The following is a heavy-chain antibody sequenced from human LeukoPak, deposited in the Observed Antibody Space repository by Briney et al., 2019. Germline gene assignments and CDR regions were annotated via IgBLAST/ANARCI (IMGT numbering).Heavy chain of an antibody. Sequence: PGETLRLSCAASGFTFSTYGMTWVRQAPGKGLEWVSGISGSGDNTWYADSVKGRFTISRDNSKKTLYLQMNSLRAEDTAVYYCAKLPGIAVAGKGYWGQGTLVTVSS. CDR1: GFTFSTYG. D-gene: IGHD6-19*01. V-gene: IGHV3-23*01. J-gene: IGHJ4*02. CDR2: ISGSGDNT. CDR3: AKLPGIAVAGKGY.